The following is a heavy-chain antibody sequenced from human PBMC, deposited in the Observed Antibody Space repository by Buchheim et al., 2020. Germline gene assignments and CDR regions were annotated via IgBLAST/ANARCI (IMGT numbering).Heavy chain of an antibody. J-gene: IGHJ6*02. Sequence: QVQLQESGPGLVKPSETLSLTCTVSGGSMSGYYWSWIRQPPGKGLEWIGYIYYSGGTRYNPSLKSRVTMSVDTSTNQFSLKLSSVTVADTALYYCARLISKVGDYYYYAMDVWGQGTT. CDR3: ARLISKVGDYYYYAMDV. V-gene: IGHV4-59*01. CDR1: GGSMSGYY. CDR2: IYYSGGT. D-gene: IGHD4-17*01.